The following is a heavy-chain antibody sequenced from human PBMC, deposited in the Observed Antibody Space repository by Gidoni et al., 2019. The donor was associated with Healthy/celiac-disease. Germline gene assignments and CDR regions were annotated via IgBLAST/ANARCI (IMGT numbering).Heavy chain of an antibody. CDR2: IYWDDDK. J-gene: IGHJ3*02. Sequence: QITLKESGPTLVKPTQTLTLTCTFPGFSRSTSGVGVGWIRQPPGKALAWLALIYWDDDKRYSPSLKSRLTITKDTSKNQVVLTMTNMDPVDTATYYCAHGLSRWDAFDIWGQGTMVTVSS. CDR1: GFSRSTSGVG. D-gene: IGHD6-13*01. CDR3: AHGLSRWDAFDI. V-gene: IGHV2-5*02.